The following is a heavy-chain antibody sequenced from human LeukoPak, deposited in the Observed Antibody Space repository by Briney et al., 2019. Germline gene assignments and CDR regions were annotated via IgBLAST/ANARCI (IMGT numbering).Heavy chain of an antibody. J-gene: IGHJ4*02. V-gene: IGHV4-34*01. CDR2: INHSEST. CDR1: GGSFSGYY. CDR3: ARETPYYFDY. Sequence: SETLSLTCAVYGGSFSGYYWSSIRQPPGKGLEWIGEINHSESTNYNPSLKSRVTISVDTSKNQFSLKLSSVTAADTAVYYCARETPYYFDYWGQGTLVTVSS.